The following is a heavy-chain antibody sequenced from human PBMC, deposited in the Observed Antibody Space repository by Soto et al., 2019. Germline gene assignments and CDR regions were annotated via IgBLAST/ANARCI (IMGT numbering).Heavy chain of an antibody. CDR3: ASSMGRGGNDY. V-gene: IGHV3-7*05. CDR1: GFTFSDYW. D-gene: IGHD3-10*01. J-gene: IGHJ4*02. Sequence: EVQLVESGGGLVQPGGSLRLSCAASGFTFSDYWMSWVRQAPGKGLECVANIKTDGSEKYYVDPVKGRFTISRDNAKNSLYLQMNSQRAEDTAVYYCASSMGRGGNDYWGQGTLVAVSS. CDR2: IKTDGSEK.